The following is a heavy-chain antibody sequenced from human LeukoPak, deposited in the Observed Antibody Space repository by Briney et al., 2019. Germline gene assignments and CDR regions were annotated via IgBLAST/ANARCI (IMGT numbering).Heavy chain of an antibody. J-gene: IGHJ6*02. CDR2: ISAYNGNT. CDR1: GYTFTSYG. Sequence: ASVKVSCKASGYTFTSYGISWVRQAPGQGLEWMGWISAYNGNTNYAQKLQGRVTMTTDTSTSTAYMELSRLRSDDTAVYYCARAYSGYVRYGMDVWGQGTTVTVSS. CDR3: ARAYSGYVRYGMDV. V-gene: IGHV1-18*01. D-gene: IGHD5-12*01.